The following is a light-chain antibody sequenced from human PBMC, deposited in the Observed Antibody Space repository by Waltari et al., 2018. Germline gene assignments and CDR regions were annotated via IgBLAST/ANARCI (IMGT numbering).Light chain of an antibody. Sequence: YELTQSPSISVSPGHTARITCAGDALPKQYSYWYQQRPGQATSLVIYQDTERPSGIPERFSGSSSGTTVTLTISDVQAEDEGDYYCHSAVFSGNFRVFGGGTRLTV. CDR1: ALPKQY. CDR3: HSAVFSGNFRV. CDR2: QDT. J-gene: IGLJ2*01. V-gene: IGLV3-25*03.